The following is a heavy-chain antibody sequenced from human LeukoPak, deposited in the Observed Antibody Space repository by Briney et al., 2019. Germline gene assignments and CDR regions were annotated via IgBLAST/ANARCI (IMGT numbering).Heavy chain of an antibody. CDR2: INHSGST. CDR1: GGSISSSSYY. D-gene: IGHD3-10*01. J-gene: IGHJ5*02. V-gene: IGHV4-39*07. Sequence: SETLSLTCTVSGGSISSSSYYWNWIRQPPGTGLEWIREINHSGSTNYNPSLKSRVTISIDTSKNQFSLKLSSVTAADTAVYYCARLENYYGSGSYWFDPWGQGTLVTVSS. CDR3: ARLENYYGSGSYWFDP.